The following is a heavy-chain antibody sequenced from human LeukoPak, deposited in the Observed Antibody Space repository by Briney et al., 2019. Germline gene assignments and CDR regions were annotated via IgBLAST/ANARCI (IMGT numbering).Heavy chain of an antibody. CDR2: IYHSGST. Sequence: SETLSLTCTVSGYSISSGYYWGWIRQPPGKGLEWIGSIYHSGSTYYNPSLKSRVTISVDTSKNQFSLKLSSVTAADTAVYYCAAAPGVDYFDYWGQGTLVTVSS. V-gene: IGHV4-38-2*02. D-gene: IGHD3-10*01. CDR3: AAAPGVDYFDY. CDR1: GYSISSGYY. J-gene: IGHJ4*02.